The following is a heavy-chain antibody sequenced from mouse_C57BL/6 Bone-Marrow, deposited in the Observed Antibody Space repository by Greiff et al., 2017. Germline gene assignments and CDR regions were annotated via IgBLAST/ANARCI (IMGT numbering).Heavy chain of an antibody. CDR1: GYTFTEYT. D-gene: IGHD1-1*01. CDR3: ARHEEAYYYGSSPAWFAY. J-gene: IGHJ3*01. CDR2: FYPGSGSI. V-gene: IGHV1-62-2*01. Sequence: VQLQQSGAELVKPGASVKLSCKASGYTFTEYTIHWVKQRSGQGLEWIGWFYPGSGSIKYNEKFKDKATLTADKSSSTVYMELSRLTSEDSAVYVCARHEEAYYYGSSPAWFAYWGQGTLVTVSA.